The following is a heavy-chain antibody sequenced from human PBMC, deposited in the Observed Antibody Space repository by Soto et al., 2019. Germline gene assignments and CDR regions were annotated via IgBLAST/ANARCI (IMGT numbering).Heavy chain of an antibody. Sequence: RGSLRLSCSASGFTFRSYAMNWIRQAPGKGLEYVSAITSNGGSTYYADSVKGRFTISRDNSKNTLYLQMSSLRPEDTAVYYCVQDYMGGGAYCGQGTLVTVSS. J-gene: IGHJ4*02. CDR2: ITSNGGST. D-gene: IGHD1-26*01. V-gene: IGHV3-64D*06. CDR1: GFTFRSYA. CDR3: VQDYMGGGAY.